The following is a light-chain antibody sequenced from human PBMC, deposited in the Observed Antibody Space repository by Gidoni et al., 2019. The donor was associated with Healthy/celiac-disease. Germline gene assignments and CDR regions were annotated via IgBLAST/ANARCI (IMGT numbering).Light chain of an antibody. Sequence: DIQMTPSPSSLSASVGDRVTITCQASQDISNYLNCYQQKPGKAPKLLIYDSSNLATGVSSRFSGSGSGTDFTFTIRSLQPEDIATYYCQQYDNPRGFTFXPXTKVXIK. CDR1: QDISNY. CDR2: DSS. CDR3: QQYDNPRGFT. J-gene: IGKJ3*01. V-gene: IGKV1-33*01.